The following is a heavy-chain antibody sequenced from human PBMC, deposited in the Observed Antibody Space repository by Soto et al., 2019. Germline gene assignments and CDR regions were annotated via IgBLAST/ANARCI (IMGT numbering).Heavy chain of an antibody. CDR1: GGSISSYY. CDR2: IYYSGST. Sequence: SETLSLTCTVSGGSISSYYWSWIRQPPGKGLEWIGYIYYSGSTNYNPSLKSRVTISVDTSKNQFSLKLSSVTAADTAVYYCARAIPLVVPAAMSAFDIWGQGTMVTVSS. D-gene: IGHD2-2*01. V-gene: IGHV4-59*01. J-gene: IGHJ3*02. CDR3: ARAIPLVVPAAMSAFDI.